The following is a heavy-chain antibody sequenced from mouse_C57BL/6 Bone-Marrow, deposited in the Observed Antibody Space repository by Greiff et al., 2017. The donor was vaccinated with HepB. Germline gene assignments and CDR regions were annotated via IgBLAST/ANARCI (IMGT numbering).Heavy chain of an antibody. J-gene: IGHJ3*01. V-gene: IGHV1-55*01. CDR2: IYPGSGST. CDR3: ARWVRYDYDDGFAY. Sequence: QVQLQQSGAELVKPGASVKMSCKASGYTFTSYWITWVKQRPGQGLEWIGDIYPGSGSTNYNEKFKSKATLTVDTSSSTAYMQLSSLTSEDSAVYYCARWVRYDYDDGFAYWGQGTLVTVSA. D-gene: IGHD2-4*01. CDR1: GYTFTSYW.